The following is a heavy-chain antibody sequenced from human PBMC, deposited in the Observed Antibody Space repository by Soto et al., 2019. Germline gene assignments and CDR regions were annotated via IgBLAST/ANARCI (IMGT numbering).Heavy chain of an antibody. CDR1: GGSISSGDYY. CDR3: AVSIGARYFDY. D-gene: IGHD6-6*01. V-gene: IGHV4-30-4*01. J-gene: IGHJ4*02. Sequence: QVQLQESGPGLVKPSQTLSLTCTVSGGSISSGDYYWSWIRQPPGKGLERIGYIYYSGSTYYNPSXKXXVTISVDPSKNQFSLKLSSVTAADTAVYYCAVSIGARYFDYWGQGTLVTVSS. CDR2: IYYSGST.